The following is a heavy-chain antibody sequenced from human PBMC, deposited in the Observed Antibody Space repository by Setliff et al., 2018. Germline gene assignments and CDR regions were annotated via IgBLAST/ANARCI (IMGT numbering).Heavy chain of an antibody. CDR1: DDSTRNNNYF. J-gene: IGHJ4*02. CDR3: ARGTYANSWARFDF. D-gene: IGHD2-15*01. Sequence: PSETLSLTCAVSDDSTRNNNYFWAWIRQPPGKGLEWIGFMYHNGDTHYSPSLKSRVSLSVETSKRQVSLKLNTATAADTAVYYCARGTYANSWARFDFWGRGTLVTVSS. CDR2: MYHNGDT. V-gene: IGHV4-30-4*08.